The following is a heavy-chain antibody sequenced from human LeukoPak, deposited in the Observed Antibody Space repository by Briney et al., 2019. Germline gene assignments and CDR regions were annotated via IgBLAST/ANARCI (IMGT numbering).Heavy chain of an antibody. CDR3: ARGASTGLDP. CDR1: GFTFSRYD. CDR2: IGTAGDI. V-gene: IGHV3-13*04. Sequence: AGGSLRLSCAASGFTFSRYDMHWVRQATGEGLEWVSGIGTAGDIYYLGSVKGRFTLSREDAKNSLYLQMNNLRAGDTAVYYCARGASTGLDPWGQGTLVTVSS. D-gene: IGHD1-1*01. J-gene: IGHJ5*02.